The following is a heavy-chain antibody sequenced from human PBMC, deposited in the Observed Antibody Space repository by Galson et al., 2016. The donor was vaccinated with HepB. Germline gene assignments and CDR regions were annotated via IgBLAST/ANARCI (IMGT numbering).Heavy chain of an antibody. V-gene: IGHV1-24*01. CDR1: GYSLTEVS. CDR3: ATEPLRPNTVITMVRGRRYYDHSGMDV. D-gene: IGHD3-10*01. J-gene: IGHJ6*02. Sequence: SVKVSCKVSGYSLTEVSMHWVRQAPGKGLEWMGGFDPEDDETIYAQRFQGRVTMTEDPSTDTAYMELSSLRSEDTAVDYCATEPLRPNTVITMVRGRRYYDHSGMDVWGQGTTVTVSS. CDR2: FDPEDDET.